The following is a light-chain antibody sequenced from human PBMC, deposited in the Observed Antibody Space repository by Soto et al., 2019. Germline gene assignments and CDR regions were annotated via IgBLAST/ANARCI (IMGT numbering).Light chain of an antibody. V-gene: IGKV1-39*01. J-gene: IGKJ4*01. CDR3: QQSYSTPLT. CDR2: DGS. Sequence: DLQMTQSPSPLSASVGDRVTIICRASQSISRWVAWYQQKPGKAPQLLIYDGSSLQSGVPSRFSGSGSGTDFTLTISSLQPEDFATYYCQQSYSTPLTFGGGTKVEIK. CDR1: QSISRW.